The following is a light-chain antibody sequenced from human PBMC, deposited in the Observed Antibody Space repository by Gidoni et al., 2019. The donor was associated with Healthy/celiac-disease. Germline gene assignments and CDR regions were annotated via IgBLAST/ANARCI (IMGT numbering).Light chain of an antibody. CDR2: EVS. V-gene: IGLV2-14*01. Sequence: QSALTQPASVSGSPGQSITIPVTGTISDVGGYNYVSWYQQHPGKDPKRMIYEVSNRPSGVSNRFSGSKSGNTASLTISGLQAEDEADYYCSSYTSSSTLEVVFGGGTKLTVL. J-gene: IGLJ2*01. CDR1: ISDVGGYNY. CDR3: SSYTSSSTLEVV.